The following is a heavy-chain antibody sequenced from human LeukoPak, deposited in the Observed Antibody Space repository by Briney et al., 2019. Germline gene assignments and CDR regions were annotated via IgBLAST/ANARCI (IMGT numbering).Heavy chain of an antibody. CDR2: IYSGGGT. D-gene: IGHD5-18*01. V-gene: IGHV3-66*01. CDR1: GITVSSNH. J-gene: IGHJ4*02. CDR3: AKLYNYGYIN. Sequence: PGGSLRLFCAASGITVSSNHMSWVRQAPGKELEWVSLIYSGGGTYYADSVKGRFTISRDNSKNTLYLQMDSLRTEDTAVYFCAKLYNYGYINWGQGTLVTVSS.